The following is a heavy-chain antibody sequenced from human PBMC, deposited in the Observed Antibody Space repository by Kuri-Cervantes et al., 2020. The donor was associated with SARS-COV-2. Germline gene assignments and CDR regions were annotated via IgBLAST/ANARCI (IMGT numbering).Heavy chain of an antibody. D-gene: IGHD2-21*01. CDR3: ARGGVVPVSFDY. J-gene: IGHJ4*02. V-gene: IGHV4-59*12. Sequence: SETLSLTCTVSGGSISSYLWSWIRQPPGKGLEWIGSIYYSGSTYYNPSLKSRVTISVDTSKNQFSLKLSSVTAADTAVHYCARGGVVPVSFDYWGQGTLVTVSS. CDR1: GGSISSYL. CDR2: IYYSGST.